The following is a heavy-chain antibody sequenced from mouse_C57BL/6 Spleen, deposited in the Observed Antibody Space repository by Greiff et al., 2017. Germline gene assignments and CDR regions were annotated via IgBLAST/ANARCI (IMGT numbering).Heavy chain of an antibody. J-gene: IGHJ2*01. Sequence: VQLQQSGAELVKPGASVKLSCKASGYTFTSYWMHWVKQRPGQGLEWIGMIHPNSGSTNYNEKFKSKATLTVDKPSSTAYMQLSSLTSEDSAVYYCARRSDGYYSYFDYWGQGTTLTVSS. CDR1: GYTFTSYW. CDR3: ARRSDGYYSYFDY. CDR2: IHPNSGST. D-gene: IGHD2-3*01. V-gene: IGHV1-64*01.